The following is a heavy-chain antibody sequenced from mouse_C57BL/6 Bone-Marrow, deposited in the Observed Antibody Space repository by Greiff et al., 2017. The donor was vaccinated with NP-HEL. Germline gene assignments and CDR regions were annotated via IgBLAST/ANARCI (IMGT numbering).Heavy chain of an antibody. J-gene: IGHJ1*03. Sequence: QVQLKQPGAELVKPGASVKLSCKASGYTFTSYWMHWVKQRPGQGLEWIGMIHPNSGSTNYNEKFKSKATLTVDKSSSTAYIQLSSLTSEDSAVYYCARDGIYYGSSYRYFDVWGTGTTVTVSS. D-gene: IGHD1-1*01. CDR3: ARDGIYYGSSYRYFDV. CDR2: IHPNSGST. CDR1: GYTFTSYW. V-gene: IGHV1-64*01.